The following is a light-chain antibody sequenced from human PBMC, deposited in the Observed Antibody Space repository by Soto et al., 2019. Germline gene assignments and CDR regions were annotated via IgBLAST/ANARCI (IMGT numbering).Light chain of an antibody. J-gene: IGKJ1*01. V-gene: IGKV3-15*01. Sequence: EIVLTQSPGTLSLSPGERATLSCRASQSVSSNLAWYHQKPGQAPSLLIYGAFTRATGIPARFSGTGSGTEFTLTISSPQSEDFALYYCQQYNDWPLTFGQGTKVDIK. CDR3: QQYNDWPLT. CDR1: QSVSSN. CDR2: GAF.